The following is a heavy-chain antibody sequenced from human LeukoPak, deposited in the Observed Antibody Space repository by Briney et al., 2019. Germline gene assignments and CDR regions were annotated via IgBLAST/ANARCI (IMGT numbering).Heavy chain of an antibody. V-gene: IGHV4-39*01. CDR3: ASAYGSGSFSGEFDS. Sequence: SETLSLLCTVSGGFISSSSYYGGRIRRPPGTGLEWIGSIYYSGSTYNNPYLKSRVTISVDTSKNQFSLKLSSVTAADTTVYYCASAYGSGSFSGEFDSWGQGTLVTVSS. J-gene: IGHJ4*02. CDR1: GGFISSSSYY. CDR2: IYYSGST. D-gene: IGHD3-10*01.